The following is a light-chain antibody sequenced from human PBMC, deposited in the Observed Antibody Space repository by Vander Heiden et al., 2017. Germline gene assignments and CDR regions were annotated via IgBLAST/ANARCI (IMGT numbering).Light chain of an antibody. CDR1: SGSVSISYY. CDR3: VLYMGSGIWV. CDR2: STN. Sequence: QTVVTLEPSFSVSPGGTVTLTCGLSSGSVSISYYPSWYQQTPGQAPRTLIYSTNTRSSGVPDRFSGSILGNKAALTIAGAQADDESDYYCVLYMGSGIWVFGGGTKLTVL. J-gene: IGLJ3*02. V-gene: IGLV8-61*01.